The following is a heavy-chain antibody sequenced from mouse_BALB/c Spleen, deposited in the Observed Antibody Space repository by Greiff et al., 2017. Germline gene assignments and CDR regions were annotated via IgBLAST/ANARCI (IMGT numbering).Heavy chain of an antibody. CDR1: GYAFTNYL. Sequence: QVQLKESGAELVRPGTSVKVSCKASGYAFTNYLIEWVKQRPGQGLEWIGVINPGSGGTNYNEKFKGKATLTADKSSSTAYMQLSSLTSDDSAVYFCARTYYGNYRYAMDYWGQGTSVTVSS. CDR2: INPGSGGT. J-gene: IGHJ4*01. CDR3: ARTYYGNYRYAMDY. V-gene: IGHV1-54*01. D-gene: IGHD2-10*01.